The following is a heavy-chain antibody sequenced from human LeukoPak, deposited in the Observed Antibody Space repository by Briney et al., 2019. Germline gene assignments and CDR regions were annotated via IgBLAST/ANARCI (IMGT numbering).Heavy chain of an antibody. V-gene: IGHV3-23*01. D-gene: IGHD3-10*01. CDR1: GFTFSSDT. Sequence: PGGSLGLSCVASGFTFSSDTMTWVRQAPGKALEWVSSVSDSGGTTSYADSVKGRFTISRDNSKNTLYLQMNSLRAEDTATYYCAKGSSGNYYYWGQGTLFTVSS. J-gene: IGHJ4*02. CDR2: VSDSGGTT. CDR3: AKGSSGNYYY.